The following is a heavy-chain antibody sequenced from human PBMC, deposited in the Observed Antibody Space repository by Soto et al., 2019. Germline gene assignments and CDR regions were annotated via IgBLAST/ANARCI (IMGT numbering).Heavy chain of an antibody. V-gene: IGHV4-39*01. J-gene: IGHJ6*02. D-gene: IGHD4-17*01. CDR3: ARHGNTVTTGYYYAMDV. CDR2: IYYSGST. Sequence: SETLSLTCTVSGGSISSSSYYWGWIRQPPGKGLEWIGTIYYSGSTYYNPSLKSRVTISVDTSKDQFSLKLGSVTATDTAVYYCARHGNTVTTGYYYAMDVWGQGTTVTVSS. CDR1: GGSISSSSYY.